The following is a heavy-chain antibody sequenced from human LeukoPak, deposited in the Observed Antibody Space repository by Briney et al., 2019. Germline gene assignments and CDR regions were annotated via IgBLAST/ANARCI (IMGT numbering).Heavy chain of an antibody. V-gene: IGHV1-2*02. CDR2: INPNSGGT. CDR3: ARDTVAKTKYCSGGSCYSAY. CDR1: GCTFTGYY. D-gene: IGHD2-15*01. Sequence: ASVKVSCKASGCTFTGYYMHWVRQAPGQGLEWMGWINPNSGGTNYAQKFQGRVTMTTDTSTSTAYMELRGLRSDDTAVYYCARDTVAKTKYCSGGSCYSAYWGQGTLVTVSS. J-gene: IGHJ4*02.